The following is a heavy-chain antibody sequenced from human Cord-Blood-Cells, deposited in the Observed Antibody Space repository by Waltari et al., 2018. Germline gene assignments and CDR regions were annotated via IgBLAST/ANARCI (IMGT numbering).Heavy chain of an antibody. J-gene: IGHJ4*02. CDR2: SNPNRGGT. D-gene: IGHD2-15*01. V-gene: IGHV1-2*02. CDR3: ARGVGCSGGSCYPDY. CDR1: GYTFTGYY. Sequence: QVQLVQSGAEVKKPGASVKVSCKASGYTFTGYYMHWVRQAPGQGLEWMGWSNPNRGGTNYAQKFEGRGTRTRGTSISTAYMELSRLRSDDTAVYYCARGVGCSGGSCYPDYWGQGTLVTVSS.